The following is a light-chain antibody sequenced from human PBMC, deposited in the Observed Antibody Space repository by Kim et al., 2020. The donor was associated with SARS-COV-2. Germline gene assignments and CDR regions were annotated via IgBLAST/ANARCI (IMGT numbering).Light chain of an antibody. CDR3: QQRSNWPPYT. V-gene: IGKV3-11*01. J-gene: IGKJ2*01. CDR2: DAS. CDR1: QSVSSY. Sequence: SPGERATLSCRASQSVSSYLSWYQQKPGQAPRLLIYDASNRATGIPARFSGSGSGTDFTLTISSLEPEDFAVYYCQQRSNWPPYTFGQGTKLEI.